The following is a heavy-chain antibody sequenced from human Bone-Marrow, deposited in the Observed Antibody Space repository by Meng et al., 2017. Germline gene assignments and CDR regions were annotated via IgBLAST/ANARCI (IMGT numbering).Heavy chain of an antibody. D-gene: IGHD4-17*01. J-gene: IGHJ4*02. CDR2: IYPGDSDT. CDR3: ARQPQSSNGDYPLTFDY. Sequence: GESLMISRKGSGYSFTSYWIGLVRQMPGKGLEWMGIIYPGDSDTRYSPSCQGQVTISAEKSISTAYLQWSSLKASDTGMYCCARQPQSSNGDYPLTFDYWGQGTLVTVSS. CDR1: GYSFTSYW. V-gene: IGHV5-51*01.